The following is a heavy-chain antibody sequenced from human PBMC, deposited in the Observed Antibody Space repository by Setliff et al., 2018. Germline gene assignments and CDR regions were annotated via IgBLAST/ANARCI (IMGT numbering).Heavy chain of an antibody. J-gene: IGHJ6*02. Sequence: GGSLRLSCAASGFTFSSYAMSWVRQAPGEGLEWVSAISGSGGSTYYADSVKGRFTISRDNSKNTLYLQMNSLRAEDTAVYYCVSWLYYSYYGVDVWGQGTTVTVSS. CDR1: GFTFSSYA. CDR3: VSWLYYSYYGVDV. V-gene: IGHV3-23*01. D-gene: IGHD5-12*01. CDR2: ISGSGGST.